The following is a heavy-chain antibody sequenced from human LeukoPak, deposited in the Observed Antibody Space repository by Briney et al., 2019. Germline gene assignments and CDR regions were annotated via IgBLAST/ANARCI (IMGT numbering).Heavy chain of an antibody. CDR2: INEDGRQK. J-gene: IGHJ6*03. V-gene: IGHV3-7*01. Sequence: GGSLRLSCVGSGFTFSSFWMNWVRQAPGKGLEWVANINEDGRQKYYVDSVKGRFTISRDNAKNSLYLQMNSLRAEDTAVYYCARDPIWSSSSDFFYYMDVWGKGTTVTVSS. CDR1: GFTFSSFW. D-gene: IGHD6-6*01. CDR3: ARDPIWSSSSDFFYYMDV.